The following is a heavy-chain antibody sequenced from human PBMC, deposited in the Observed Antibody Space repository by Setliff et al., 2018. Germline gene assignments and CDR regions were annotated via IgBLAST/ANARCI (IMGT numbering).Heavy chain of an antibody. D-gene: IGHD3-22*01. CDR2: INPKSGGA. CDR3: ARGGIYNYVSSAYFDL. V-gene: IGHV1-2*02. J-gene: IGHJ3*01. Sequence: ASVKVSCKASGYTFSDYYMYWVRQAPGQGLEWMGWINPKSGGAHYALKFRGRVTMSRETSISTDYMELSRLTSDDTAVYYCARGGIYNYVSSAYFDLWGQGSMVTVS. CDR1: GYTFSDYY.